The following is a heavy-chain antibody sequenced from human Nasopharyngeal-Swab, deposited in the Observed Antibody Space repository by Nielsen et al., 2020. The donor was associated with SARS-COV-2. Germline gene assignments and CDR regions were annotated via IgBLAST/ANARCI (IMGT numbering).Heavy chain of an antibody. Sequence: ASVKVSCKVSGYTLTELSMHWVRPAPGKGLEWMGGFDPEDGETIYAQKFQGRVTMTEDTSTDTAYMELSSLRSEDTAVYYCATLRSGYYPKTFDYWGQGTLVTVSS. D-gene: IGHD3-3*01. CDR2: FDPEDGET. CDR3: ATLRSGYYPKTFDY. CDR1: GYTLTELS. V-gene: IGHV1-24*01. J-gene: IGHJ4*02.